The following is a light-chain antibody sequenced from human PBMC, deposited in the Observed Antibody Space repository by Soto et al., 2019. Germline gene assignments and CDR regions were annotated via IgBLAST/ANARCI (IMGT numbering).Light chain of an antibody. V-gene: IGLV1-47*01. Sequence: QSVLTQPPSASGTPGQRVTISCSGSSSNIGSNYVYWYQQLPGTAPKLVIYRNNQRPSGVPDRFSGSKSGTSASLAISGLRSEDEVDHYCTAWDDSLSGRVFGGGTKVTVL. J-gene: IGLJ2*01. CDR1: SSNIGSNY. CDR3: TAWDDSLSGRV. CDR2: RNN.